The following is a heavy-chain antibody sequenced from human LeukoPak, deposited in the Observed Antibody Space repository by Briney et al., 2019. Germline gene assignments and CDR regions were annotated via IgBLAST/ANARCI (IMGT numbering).Heavy chain of an antibody. CDR1: GFTFSSYA. Sequence: GRSLRLSCAASGFTFSSYAMHWVRQAPGKGLEWVAVISYDGSNKYYADSVKGRFTISRDNSKNTLYLQMNSLRAEDTAVYYCARDFAEGSGWYPIDYWGQGTLVTVSS. CDR3: ARDFAEGSGWYPIDY. J-gene: IGHJ4*02. D-gene: IGHD6-19*01. CDR2: ISYDGSNK. V-gene: IGHV3-30-3*01.